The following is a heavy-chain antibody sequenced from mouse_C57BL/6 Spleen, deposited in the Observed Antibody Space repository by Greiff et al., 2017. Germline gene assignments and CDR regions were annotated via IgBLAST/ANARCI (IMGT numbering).Heavy chain of an antibody. CDR2: IFPGSGST. CDR1: GYTFTDYY. J-gene: IGHJ4*01. CDR3: ARWNYYGSSPYYYAMDY. D-gene: IGHD1-1*01. V-gene: IGHV1-75*01. Sequence: QVQLQQSGPELVKPGASVKISCKASGYTFTDYYINWVKQRPGQGLEWIGWIFPGSGSTYYNEKFKGKATLTVDKSSSTAYMLLSSLTSEDSAVYFCARWNYYGSSPYYYAMDYWGQGTSVTVSS.